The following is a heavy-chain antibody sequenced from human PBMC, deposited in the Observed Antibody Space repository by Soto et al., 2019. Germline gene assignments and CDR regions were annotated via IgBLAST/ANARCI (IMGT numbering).Heavy chain of an antibody. Sequence: GGALRLSCAAPGFTFSSYLMHWVPQAPGKGLVWVSRINSDGSSTSYADSVKGRFTISRDNAKNTLYLQMNSLRAEDTAVYYCARGQAPGIFVSWGQGTLVTVSS. CDR3: ARGQAPGIFVS. CDR2: INSDGSST. J-gene: IGHJ5*02. D-gene: IGHD3-3*01. CDR1: GFTFSSYL. V-gene: IGHV3-74*01.